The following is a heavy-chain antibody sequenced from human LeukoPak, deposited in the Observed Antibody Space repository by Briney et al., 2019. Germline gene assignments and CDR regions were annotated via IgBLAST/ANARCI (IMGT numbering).Heavy chain of an antibody. V-gene: IGHV3-21*01. J-gene: IGHJ4*02. CDR3: ARDPHPTYYYDSSGPSGGDY. D-gene: IGHD3-22*01. CDR2: ISSSSSYI. CDR1: GFTFSSYS. Sequence: KPGGSMRLSCAASGFTFSSYSTNWVRQAPGKGLEWVSSISSSSSYIYYADSVKGRFTISRDNAKNSLYLQMNSLRAEDTAVYYCARDPHPTYYYDSSGPSGGDYWGQGTLVTVSS.